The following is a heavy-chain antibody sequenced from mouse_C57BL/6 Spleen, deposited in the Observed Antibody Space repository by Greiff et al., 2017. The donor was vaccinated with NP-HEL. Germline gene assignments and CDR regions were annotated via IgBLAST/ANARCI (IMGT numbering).Heavy chain of an antibody. CDR2: IDPSDSYT. J-gene: IGHJ2*01. V-gene: IGHV1-50*01. CDR3: ARKGDGNYDY. D-gene: IGHD2-1*01. Sequence: VQLQQPGAELVKPGASVKLSCKASGYTFTSYWMQWVKQRPGQGLEWIGEIDPSDSYTNYNQKFKGKATLTVDTSSSTAYMQLSSLTSEDSAVYYCARKGDGNYDYWGQGTTLTVSS. CDR1: GYTFTSYW.